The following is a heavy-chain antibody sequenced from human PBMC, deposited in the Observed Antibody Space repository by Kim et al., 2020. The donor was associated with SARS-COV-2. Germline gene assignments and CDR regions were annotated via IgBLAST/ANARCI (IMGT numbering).Heavy chain of an antibody. CDR3: ARDSRGYTGIRLSFDI. D-gene: IGHD1-26*01. Sequence: VQGRFTISRDSAKNPLYLQMNRLAAEDTALYYCARDSRGYTGIRLSFDIWGQGTMVTVSS. J-gene: IGHJ3*02. V-gene: IGHV3-23*03.